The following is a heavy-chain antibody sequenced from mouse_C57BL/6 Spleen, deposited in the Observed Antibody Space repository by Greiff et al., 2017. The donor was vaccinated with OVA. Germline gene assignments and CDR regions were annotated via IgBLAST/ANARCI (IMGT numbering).Heavy chain of an antibody. CDR3: TTGIYYSALFAY. CDR2: IDPENGDT. D-gene: IGHD1-1*01. CDR1: GFNIKDDY. J-gene: IGHJ3*01. V-gene: IGHV14-4*01. Sequence: EVQLQESGAELVRPGASVKLSCTASGFNIKDDYMHWVKQRPEQGLEWIGWIDPENGDTEYASKFQGKATITADTSSNTAYLQLSSLTSEDTAVYYCTTGIYYSALFAYWGQGTLVTVSA.